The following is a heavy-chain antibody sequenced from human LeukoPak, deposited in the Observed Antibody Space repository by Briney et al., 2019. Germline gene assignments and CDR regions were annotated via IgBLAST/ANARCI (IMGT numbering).Heavy chain of an antibody. CDR3: AKDSDSSGLWGYFDY. J-gene: IGHJ4*02. D-gene: IGHD3-22*01. V-gene: IGHV3-9*01. Sequence: GGSLRLSCAASGFTFDDYAMHWVRQAPGKGLEWVSGISWNSGSIGYADSVKGRFTISRDNAKNSLYLQMNSLRAEDTALYYCAKDSDSSGLWGYFDYWGQGTLVTVSS. CDR1: GFTFDDYA. CDR2: ISWNSGSI.